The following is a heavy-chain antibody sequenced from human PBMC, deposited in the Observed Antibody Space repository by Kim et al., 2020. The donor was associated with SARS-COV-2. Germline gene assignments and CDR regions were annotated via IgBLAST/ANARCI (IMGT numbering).Heavy chain of an antibody. CDR2: VISGSSYI. J-gene: IGHJ4*01. CDR3: AREAMRDHDSAAFDY. D-gene: IGHD3-3*01. V-gene: IGHV3-21*01. Sequence: GGSLRLSCAASGFTFSSYRMNWVRQAPGKGLEWVSSVISGSSYIHYADSLKGRFTISRDTANNSLFLQMNRLRVEDAAVYYCAREAMRDHDSAAFDYWG. CDR1: GFTFSSYR.